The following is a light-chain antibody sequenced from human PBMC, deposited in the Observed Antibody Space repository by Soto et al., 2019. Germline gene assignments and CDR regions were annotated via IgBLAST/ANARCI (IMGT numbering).Light chain of an antibody. Sequence: QPALTQPASVSGSPGQSITISCTGTSSDVGGYNYVSWYQQHPGKAPKLMIYEVSNRPSGVSNRFSGSKSGNTASLTISGLQAEDEADYYCSSYTSSSTGVFGGGTKVTVL. CDR2: EVS. J-gene: IGLJ3*02. CDR3: SSYTSSSTGV. CDR1: SSDVGGYNY. V-gene: IGLV2-14*01.